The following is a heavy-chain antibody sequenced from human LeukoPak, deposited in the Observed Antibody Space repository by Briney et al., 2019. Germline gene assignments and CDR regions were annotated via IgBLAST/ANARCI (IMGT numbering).Heavy chain of an antibody. CDR1: GFTFSNYA. V-gene: IGHV3-23*01. CDR2: ISGTGGTT. CDR3: AKHSDASGSYYFDY. J-gene: IGHJ4*02. Sequence: GGSLRLSCAASGFTFSNYAMSWVRQAPGKGLEWVSSISGTGGTTYYAESVKGRFVISRDNSKNTLYLRRSSLRVEDTARYFCAKHSDASGSYYFDYWGQGILVTVSS. D-gene: IGHD6-19*01.